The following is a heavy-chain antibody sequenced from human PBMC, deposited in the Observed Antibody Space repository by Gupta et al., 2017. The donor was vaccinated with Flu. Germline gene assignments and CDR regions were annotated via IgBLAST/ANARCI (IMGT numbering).Heavy chain of an antibody. CDR2: SSSRSSYI. Sequence: EVQLVESGGGLVKPGGSLSLSCALSGFTFGSYRMNWVRGAPGKVLEWVSSSSSRSSYIYYADSVKGRFTISRDNAKNSLYLQMNSLRAEDTAVYYCARDISSGYYGGHAFDIWGQGTMVTVSS. CDR1: GFTFGSYR. D-gene: IGHD3-22*01. V-gene: IGHV3-21*01. CDR3: ARDISSGYYGGHAFDI. J-gene: IGHJ3*02.